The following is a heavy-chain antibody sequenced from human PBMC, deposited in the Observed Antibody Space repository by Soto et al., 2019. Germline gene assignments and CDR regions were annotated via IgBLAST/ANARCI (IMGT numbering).Heavy chain of an antibody. CDR2: ISAYNGNT. V-gene: IGHV1-18*01. J-gene: IGHJ4*02. Sequence: QVQLVQSGAEVKKPGASVKVSCKASGYTFTNFGISWVRQAPGQGLEWMGWISAYNGNTNYGQNFQGSFTMTTDTSTSTAYMELRSLRSDDTAVYYLARGRTPIDYWGQGTLVTVSS. D-gene: IGHD2-15*01. CDR3: ARGRTPIDY. CDR1: GYTFTNFG.